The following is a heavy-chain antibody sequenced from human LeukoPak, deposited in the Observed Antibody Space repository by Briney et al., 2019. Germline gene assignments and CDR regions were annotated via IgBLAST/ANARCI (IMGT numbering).Heavy chain of an antibody. Sequence: PSETLSLTCTVSGXSISSYSGSWIRQPPGKGLEWIGYIYNSGSTTYNPSLKSRVTISLDTSKRQFSLNLRSVTAADTAVYYCASDYGSGSYRFDYWGQGTLVSVSS. CDR1: GXSISSYS. CDR3: ASDYGSGSYRFDY. J-gene: IGHJ4*02. V-gene: IGHV4-59*01. CDR2: IYNSGST. D-gene: IGHD3-10*01.